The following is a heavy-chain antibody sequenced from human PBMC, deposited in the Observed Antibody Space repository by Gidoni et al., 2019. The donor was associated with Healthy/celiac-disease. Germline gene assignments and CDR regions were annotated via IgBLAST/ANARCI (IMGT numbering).Heavy chain of an antibody. V-gene: IGHV3-23*01. CDR1: RCTFSSYA. D-gene: IGHD6-25*01. CDR2: ISGSGGST. Sequence: EVQQLESGGCLVPPGGSLRLSCAAYRCTFSSYAMSWVRQAPGKGLEWVSAISGSGGSTYYAASVKGRFTISRDNSKNTLYLQMNSLRAEDTAVYYCGFVRERLQLFDYWGQGTLVTVSS. J-gene: IGHJ4*02. CDR3: GFVRERLQLFDY.